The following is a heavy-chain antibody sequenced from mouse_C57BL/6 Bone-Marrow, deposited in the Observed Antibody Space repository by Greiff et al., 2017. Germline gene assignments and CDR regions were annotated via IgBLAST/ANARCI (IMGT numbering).Heavy chain of an antibody. D-gene: IGHD2-3*01. V-gene: IGHV1-55*01. Sequence: QVQLQQPGAELVKPGASVKMSCKASGYTFTSYWITWVKQRPGQGLEWIGDIYPGSGSTNYNEKFKSKATLTVDTSSSTAYMQLSSLTSEDSAVYYCARSDDGYYFYYAMDYWGQGTSVTVSS. CDR3: ARSDDGYYFYYAMDY. CDR1: GYTFTSYW. J-gene: IGHJ4*01. CDR2: IYPGSGST.